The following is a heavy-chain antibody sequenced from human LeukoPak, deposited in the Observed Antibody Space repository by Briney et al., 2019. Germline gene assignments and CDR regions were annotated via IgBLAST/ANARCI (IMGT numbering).Heavy chain of an antibody. CDR2: IIPMFGTA. V-gene: IGHV1-69*05. Sequence: SVKVSCKASGGTFSSYGISWVRQAPGQGLQWMGRIIPMFGTADYAQKFQGRVTITTDESTSTVYMELSSLRSEDTAVYYCARVRQGYYDSYGFYYFEYWGQGTLVTVSS. J-gene: IGHJ4*02. CDR1: GGTFSSYG. CDR3: ARVRQGYYDSYGFYYFEY. D-gene: IGHD3-22*01.